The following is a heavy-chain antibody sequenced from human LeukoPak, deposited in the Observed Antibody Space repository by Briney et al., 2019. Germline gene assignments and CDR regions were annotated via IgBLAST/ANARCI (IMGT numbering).Heavy chain of an antibody. J-gene: IGHJ4*02. Sequence: GGSLRLSCAASGFTFSSYAMHWVRQAPGKGLEWVAVISYDGSKKYYADSVKGRFTISRDNSKNTLYLQMNSLRAEDMAVYYCARASNYYDSSGYTGYYFDYWGQGTLVTVSS. V-gene: IGHV3-30*04. CDR2: ISYDGSKK. CDR3: ARASNYYDSSGYTGYYFDY. D-gene: IGHD3-22*01. CDR1: GFTFSSYA.